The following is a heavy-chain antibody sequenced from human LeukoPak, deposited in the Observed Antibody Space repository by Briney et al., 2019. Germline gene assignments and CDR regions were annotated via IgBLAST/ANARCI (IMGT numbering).Heavy chain of an antibody. Sequence: ASVKVSCKTSGYSFNSHHVHWVRQAPGQGLDWMGINFFHDGSTSNTQKFQGRVTMTRDTSTSTVYMELSSLRSGDTAVYYCARDSGNYHYDMDVWGQGTTVIVSS. CDR1: GYSFNSHH. D-gene: IGHD3-10*01. V-gene: IGHV1-46*02. J-gene: IGHJ6*02. CDR3: ARDSGNYHYDMDV. CDR2: NFFHDGST.